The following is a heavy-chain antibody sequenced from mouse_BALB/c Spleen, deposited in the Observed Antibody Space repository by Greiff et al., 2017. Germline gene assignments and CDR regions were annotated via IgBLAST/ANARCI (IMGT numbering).Heavy chain of an antibody. CDR2: IYPGNSDT. V-gene: IGHV1-5*01. J-gene: IGHJ1*01. Sequence: VQLQQSGTVLARPGASVKMSCKASGYTFTSYWMHWVKQRPGQGLEWIGAIYPGNSDTSYNQKFKGKAKLTAVTSTSTAYMELSSLTNEDSAVYYCTGTTVLYWYFDVWGAGTTVTVSA. CDR3: TGTTVLYWYFDV. D-gene: IGHD1-1*01. CDR1: GYTFTSYW.